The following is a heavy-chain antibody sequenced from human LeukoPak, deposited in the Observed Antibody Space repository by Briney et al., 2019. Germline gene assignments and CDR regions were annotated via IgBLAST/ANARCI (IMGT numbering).Heavy chain of an antibody. D-gene: IGHD5-24*01. J-gene: IGHJ6*03. CDR3: ARDVALATNYYYYYYYMDV. V-gene: IGHV1-18*01. CDR1: GYTFTSYG. CDR2: ISAYNGNT. Sequence: GASVKVSCKASGYTFTSYGISWVRQAPGQGLEWMGWISAYNGNTNYAQKLQGRVTMTTDTSTSTAYMELRSLRSDDTAVYYCARDVALATNYYYYYYYMDVWGKGTTVTVSS.